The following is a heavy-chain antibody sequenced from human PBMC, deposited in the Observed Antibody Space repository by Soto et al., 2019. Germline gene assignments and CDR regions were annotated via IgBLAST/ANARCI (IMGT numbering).Heavy chain of an antibody. J-gene: IGHJ6*02. CDR2: IYYSGTT. CDR3: ARTSYSDSSGYYGMDV. Sequence: PSETLSLTCTVSGDSITSNSYFWAWIRQPPGKGLEWIGSIYYSGTTYYNPSLKSRVTISVDRSKNQFSLKLTSMTAADTAVYYCARTSYSDSSGYYGMDVWGQGTTVTVSS. V-gene: IGHV4-39*07. D-gene: IGHD3-22*01. CDR1: GDSITSNSYF.